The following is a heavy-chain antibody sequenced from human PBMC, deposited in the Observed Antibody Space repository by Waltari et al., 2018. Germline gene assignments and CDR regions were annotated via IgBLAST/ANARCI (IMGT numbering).Heavy chain of an antibody. CDR2: IYESGST. D-gene: IGHD3-22*01. CDR1: GFSISRGYY. V-gene: IGHV4-38-2*01. CDR3: ARGPVFKYYYHAFDI. Sequence: QVQLQESGPGLLKPSETLSLTCAVSGFSISRGYYWGGVRQPPGKGLEWIGSIYESGSTYHNTSLKSRVTISIDTSKNQFSLKLTSVTAADTAMYYCARGPVFKYYYHAFDIWGQGTMVTVSS. J-gene: IGHJ3*02.